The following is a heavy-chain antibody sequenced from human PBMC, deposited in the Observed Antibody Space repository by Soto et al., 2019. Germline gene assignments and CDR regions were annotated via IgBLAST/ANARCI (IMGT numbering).Heavy chain of an antibody. J-gene: IGHJ6*02. Sequence: GGSLRLSCAASGFTFSSYAMHWVRQAPGKGLEWVAVISYDGSNKYYADSVKGRYTISRDNSKNTLYLQMNSLRAEDTAVYYCARDYGDYDPYYYYYGMDVWGQGTTVTVSS. CDR1: GFTFSSYA. CDR3: ARDYGDYDPYYYYYGMDV. D-gene: IGHD4-17*01. CDR2: ISYDGSNK. V-gene: IGHV3-30-3*01.